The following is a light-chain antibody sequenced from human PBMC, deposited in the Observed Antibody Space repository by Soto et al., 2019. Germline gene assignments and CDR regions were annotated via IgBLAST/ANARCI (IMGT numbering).Light chain of an antibody. Sequence: DIVMTQSPDSLAVSLGERATINCKSSQSILYNSNNKNYLAWYQQRPGQPPKLLLNWASTRESGVPDRFSGSGSGTDFTLTISSLQAEDVAVYYCQQYYTSWWSFGQGTKVEIK. CDR1: QSILYNSNNKNY. V-gene: IGKV4-1*01. J-gene: IGKJ1*01. CDR3: QQYYTSWWS. CDR2: WAS.